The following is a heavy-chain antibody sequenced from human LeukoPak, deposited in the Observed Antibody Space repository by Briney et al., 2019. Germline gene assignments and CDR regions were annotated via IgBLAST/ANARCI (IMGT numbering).Heavy chain of an antibody. CDR2: ISSSSSYI. CDR3: ARGQVKGAVIAGPPGY. D-gene: IGHD2/OR15-2a*01. J-gene: IGHJ4*02. CDR1: GFIFPDYW. V-gene: IGHV3-21*01. Sequence: PGGSLRLSCAASGFIFPDYWMHWVRQAPGKGLEWVSSISSSSSYIYYADSVKGRFTISRDNAKNSLYLQMNSLRAEDTAVYYCARGQVKGAVIAGPPGYWGQGTLVTVSS.